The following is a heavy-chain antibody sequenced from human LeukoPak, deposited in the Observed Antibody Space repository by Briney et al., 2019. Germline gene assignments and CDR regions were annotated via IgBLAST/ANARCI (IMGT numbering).Heavy chain of an antibody. D-gene: IGHD1-14*01. V-gene: IGHV3-21*06. CDR3: ATETNGRHYDY. CDR1: GLTFSTPG. Sequence: GGSLRLSCTASGLTFSTPGFNWARQAPGKGLEWVASIGPTGSDRYHADSIKGRFTISRDNANNFLYLQMNSLRAEDTAVYYCATETNGRHYDYWGQGTLLTVSS. CDR2: IGPTGSDR. J-gene: IGHJ4*02.